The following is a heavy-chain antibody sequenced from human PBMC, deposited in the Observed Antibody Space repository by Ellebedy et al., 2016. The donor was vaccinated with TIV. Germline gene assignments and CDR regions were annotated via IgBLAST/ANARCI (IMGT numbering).Heavy chain of an antibody. Sequence: KVSCXGSGYSFTSYWIGWVRQMPGKGLEWMGIIYPGDSDTRYSPSFQGQVTISADKSISTAYLQWSSLKASDTAMYYCARQGHYDILTGYFDYWGQGTLVTVSS. J-gene: IGHJ4*02. CDR2: IYPGDSDT. CDR3: ARQGHYDILTGYFDY. V-gene: IGHV5-51*01. D-gene: IGHD3-9*01. CDR1: GYSFTSYW.